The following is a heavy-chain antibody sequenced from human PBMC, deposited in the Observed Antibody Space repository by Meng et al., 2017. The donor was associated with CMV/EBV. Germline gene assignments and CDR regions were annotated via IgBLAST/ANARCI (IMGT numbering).Heavy chain of an antibody. CDR2: INHSGST. J-gene: IGHJ6*02. V-gene: IGHV4-34*01. D-gene: IGHD5-24*01. CDR3: ARAQTIHAVDV. Sequence: SETLSLTCAVYGGSFSGYYWSWIRQPPGKGLEWIGEINHSGSTNYNPSLKSRVTISVDTSKNQFSLKLSSVTAADTAMYYCARAQTIHAVDVWGQGTTVTVSS. CDR1: GGSFSGYY.